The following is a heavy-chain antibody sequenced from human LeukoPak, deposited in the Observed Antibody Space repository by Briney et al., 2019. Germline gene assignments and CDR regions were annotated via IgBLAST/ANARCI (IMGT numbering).Heavy chain of an antibody. CDR3: AKAGCSGGSCYLFGY. Sequence: PGGSLRLSCAASGFTFSSYAMSWVRQAPGKGLEWVSAISGSGGSTYYADSVKGRFTISRDNSKNTLYLQMNSLRAEDTAVYYCAKAGCSGGSCYLFGYWGQGTLVTVSS. J-gene: IGHJ4*02. CDR1: GFTFSSYA. V-gene: IGHV3-23*01. CDR2: ISGSGGST. D-gene: IGHD2-15*01.